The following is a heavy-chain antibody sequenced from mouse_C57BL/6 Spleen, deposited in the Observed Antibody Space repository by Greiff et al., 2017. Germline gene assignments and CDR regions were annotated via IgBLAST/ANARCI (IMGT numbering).Heavy chain of an antibody. D-gene: IGHD1-1*01. J-gene: IGHJ1*03. CDR3: ASDYYGSSYGYFDV. Sequence: QVQLQQPGAELVRPGTSVKLSCKASGYTFTSYWMHWVKQRPGQGLEWIGVIDPSDSYTNYNQKFKGKATLTIDTSSSTAYMQLSSLTSEDSAVYYCASDYYGSSYGYFDVWGTGTTVTVSS. CDR1: GYTFTSYW. CDR2: IDPSDSYT. V-gene: IGHV1-59*01.